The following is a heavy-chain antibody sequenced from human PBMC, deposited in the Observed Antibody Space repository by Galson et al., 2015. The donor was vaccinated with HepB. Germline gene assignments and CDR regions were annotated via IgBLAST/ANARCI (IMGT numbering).Heavy chain of an antibody. Sequence: SVKVSCKASGYTFTSYAMHWVRQAPGQRLEWMGWINAGNGNTKYSQKFQGRVTITRDTSANTAYMELSSLRSEDTAVYYCARGVGSSRVSLDAFDIWGQGTMVTVSS. CDR1: GYTFTSYA. CDR2: INAGNGNT. J-gene: IGHJ3*02. D-gene: IGHD6-6*01. CDR3: ARGVGSSRVSLDAFDI. V-gene: IGHV1-3*01.